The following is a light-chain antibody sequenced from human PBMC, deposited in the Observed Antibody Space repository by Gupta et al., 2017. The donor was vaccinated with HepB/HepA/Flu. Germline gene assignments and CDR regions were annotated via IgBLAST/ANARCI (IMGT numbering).Light chain of an antibody. Sequence: EIVLTQSPATLSLSQGGSATLSFGASRSVSRSYLAWYQQKPGLAPKLLIYDASSRATGIPDRFSGSGSGTDFTLTISRLEPEDFAMYYCQQYSNSPLTFGGGTKVEIK. CDR1: RSVSRSY. V-gene: IGKV3D-20*01. CDR3: QQYSNSPLT. J-gene: IGKJ4*01. CDR2: DAS.